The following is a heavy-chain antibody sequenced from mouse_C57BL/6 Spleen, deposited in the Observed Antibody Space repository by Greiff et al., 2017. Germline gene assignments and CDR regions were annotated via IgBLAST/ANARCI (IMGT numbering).Heavy chain of an antibody. J-gene: IGHJ3*01. Sequence: VQRVESGAELARPGASVKLSCKASGYTFTSYGISWVKQRTGQGLEWIGEIYPRSGNTYYNEKFKGKATLTADKSSSTAYMELRSLTSEDSAVYFCARERDSRWFAYWGQGTLVTVSA. V-gene: IGHV1-81*01. CDR3: ARERDSRWFAY. CDR1: GYTFTSYG. CDR2: IYPRSGNT.